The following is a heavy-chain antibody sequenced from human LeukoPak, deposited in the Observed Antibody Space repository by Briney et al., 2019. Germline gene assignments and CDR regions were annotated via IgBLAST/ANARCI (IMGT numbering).Heavy chain of an antibody. Sequence: GGSLRLSCAASGFTVSSNYVSWVRQAPGKGLEWVSVIYSGGSTYYADSVKGRFTISRDNSKNTLYLQMNSLRAEDTAVYYCARDPRRRYYYDSSDQGAFDIWGQGTMVTVSS. J-gene: IGHJ3*02. CDR3: ARDPRRRYYYDSSDQGAFDI. CDR1: GFTVSSNY. V-gene: IGHV3-66*02. CDR2: IYSGGST. D-gene: IGHD3-22*01.